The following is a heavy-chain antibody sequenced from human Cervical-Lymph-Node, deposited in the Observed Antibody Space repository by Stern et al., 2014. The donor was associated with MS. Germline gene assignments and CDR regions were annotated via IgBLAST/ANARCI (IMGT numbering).Heavy chain of an antibody. Sequence: QLVESGGGLVQPGRSLRLSCAASGFTFDDYAMHWVWQAPGKGLEWVSGISWNSDSIGYADSVKGRFTISRDNAKNSLYLQMNSLRAEDTALYYCAKGKQWLGDYYYYYGMDVWGQGTTVTVSS. D-gene: IGHD6-19*01. J-gene: IGHJ6*02. V-gene: IGHV3-9*01. CDR2: ISWNSDSI. CDR1: GFTFDDYA. CDR3: AKGKQWLGDYYYYYGMDV.